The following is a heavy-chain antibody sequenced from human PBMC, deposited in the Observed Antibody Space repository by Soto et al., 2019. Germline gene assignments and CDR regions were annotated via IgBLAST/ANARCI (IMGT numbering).Heavy chain of an antibody. D-gene: IGHD3-9*01. Sequence: GGSLRLSCAASGFTFSNAWMSWVRQAPGKGLEWVGRIKSKTDGGTTDYAAPVKGRFTISRDDSKNTLYLQMNSLKTEDTAVNYCTTEILRYFDWPHNWFDPWGQGTLVTVSS. CDR1: GFTFSNAW. CDR2: IKSKTDGGTT. CDR3: TTEILRYFDWPHNWFDP. J-gene: IGHJ5*02. V-gene: IGHV3-15*01.